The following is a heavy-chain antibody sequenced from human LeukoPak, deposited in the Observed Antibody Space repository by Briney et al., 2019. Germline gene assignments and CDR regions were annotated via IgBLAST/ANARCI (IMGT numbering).Heavy chain of an antibody. CDR3: AISPYSSGWCPDY. CDR2: FDPEDGET. D-gene: IGHD6-19*01. V-gene: IGHV1-24*01. Sequence: ASVKVSCKVSGYTLTELSMHWVRQAPGKGLEWMGGFDPEDGETIYAQKFQGRVTMTEDTSTDPAYMELSSLRSEDTAVYYCAISPYSSGWCPDYWGQGTLVTVSS. CDR1: GYTLTELS. J-gene: IGHJ4*02.